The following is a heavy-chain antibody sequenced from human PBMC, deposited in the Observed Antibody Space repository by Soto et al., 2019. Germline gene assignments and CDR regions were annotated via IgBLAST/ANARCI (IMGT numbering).Heavy chain of an antibody. D-gene: IGHD3-10*01. J-gene: IGHJ2*01. CDR3: AKAGGFGGYWYFDL. Sequence: EVQLLESGGGLVQPGGSLRLSCAASGFTFSRYAMSWVRQAPGKGLGWVSAISGSGGSTYYADSVKGRFTISRDNSQNTLYLRMNSLRAEDTAVYYCAKAGGFGGYWYFDLWGRGTLVTVSS. V-gene: IGHV3-23*01. CDR1: GFTFSRYA. CDR2: ISGSGGST.